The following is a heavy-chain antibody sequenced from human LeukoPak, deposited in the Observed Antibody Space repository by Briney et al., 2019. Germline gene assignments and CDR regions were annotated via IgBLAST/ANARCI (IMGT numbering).Heavy chain of an antibody. CDR2: MSADGTT. Sequence: GGSLRLSCAGSGFTFSNYEINWVRQAQGRGLEWVSFMSADGTTNYSDSVKGGFTLSRENSKNTLYLQMTSLRAEDTAVYYCATSLSGWGTYHDMDVSGKGTTVTISS. J-gene: IGHJ6*03. CDR1: GFTFSNYE. D-gene: IGHD6-19*01. CDR3: ATSLSGWGTYHDMDV. V-gene: IGHV3-48*03.